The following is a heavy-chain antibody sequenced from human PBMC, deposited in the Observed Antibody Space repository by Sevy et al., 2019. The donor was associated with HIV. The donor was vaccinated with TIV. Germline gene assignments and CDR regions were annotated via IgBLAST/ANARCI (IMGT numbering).Heavy chain of an antibody. J-gene: IGHJ3*02. V-gene: IGHV1-69*13. CDR1: GGTFSSYA. D-gene: IGHD2-15*01. CDR3: ARDLCSGGSCRPFDAFDI. Sequence: ASVKVSCKASGGTFSSYAISWVRQAPGQGLEWMGGIIPIFGTANYAQKFQGRVTITADESTSTAYMELGSLRSEDTAVYYCARDLCSGGSCRPFDAFDIWGQGTMVTVSS. CDR2: IIPIFGTA.